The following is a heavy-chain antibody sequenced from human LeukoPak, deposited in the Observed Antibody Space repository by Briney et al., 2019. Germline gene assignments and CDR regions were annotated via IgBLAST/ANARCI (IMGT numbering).Heavy chain of an antibody. D-gene: IGHD3/OR15-3a*01. CDR3: ARQTGSGLFILP. CDR2: IYYSGST. Sequence: SETLSLTCTVSGGSISSSSYYWGWIRQPPGKGLEWIGSIYYSGSTNYNPSLKSRVTISLDTPKNQFSLRLTSVTAADTAVYYCARQTGSGLFILPGGQGALVTVSS. J-gene: IGHJ4*02. CDR1: GGSISSSSYY. V-gene: IGHV4-39*01.